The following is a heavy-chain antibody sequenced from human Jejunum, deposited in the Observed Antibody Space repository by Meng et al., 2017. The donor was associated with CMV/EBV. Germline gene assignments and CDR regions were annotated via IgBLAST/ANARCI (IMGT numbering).Heavy chain of an antibody. D-gene: IGHD1-26*01. CDR3: ARVEVGITSGDY. CDR2: ISAYNGNT. CDR1: GYTFTNYG. J-gene: IGHJ4*02. V-gene: IGHV1-18*01. Sequence: SEGEVKETEASLKVSCKASGYTFTNYGITWVRQAPGQGLEWMGWISAYNGNTNYAQTLQGRVTMTTDTSTSTAYMELRSLRSDDTAVYYCARVEVGITSGDYWGQGTLVTVSS.